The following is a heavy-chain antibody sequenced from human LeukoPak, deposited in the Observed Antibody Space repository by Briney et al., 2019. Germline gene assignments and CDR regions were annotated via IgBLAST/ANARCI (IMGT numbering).Heavy chain of an antibody. J-gene: IGHJ4*02. V-gene: IGHV3-53*01. CDR2: IYSGGST. Sequence: PGGSLRLSCAASGFTFSNYAIHWVRQAPGKGLEWVSVIYSGGSTYYADSVKGRFTISRDNSKNTLYLQMNSLRAEDTAVYYCARGGLSSSSWYYYFDYWGQGTLVTVSS. CDR3: ARGGLSSSSWYYYFDY. D-gene: IGHD6-13*01. CDR1: GFTFSNYA.